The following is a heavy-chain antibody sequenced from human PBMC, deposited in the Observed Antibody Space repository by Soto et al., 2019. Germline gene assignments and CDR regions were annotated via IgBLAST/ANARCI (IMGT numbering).Heavy chain of an antibody. D-gene: IGHD3-16*02. Sequence: PSETLSLTCTVSGGSISSYYWSWIRQPPGKGLEWIGYIYYSGSTNYNPSLKSRVTISVDTSKNHFSLKLSSVTAADTAVYYFGRHKSGWGSYRRPYLFDYWGQGTLVTVSS. CDR2: IYYSGST. J-gene: IGHJ4*02. CDR1: GGSISSYY. CDR3: GRHKSGWGSYRRPYLFDY. V-gene: IGHV4-59*08.